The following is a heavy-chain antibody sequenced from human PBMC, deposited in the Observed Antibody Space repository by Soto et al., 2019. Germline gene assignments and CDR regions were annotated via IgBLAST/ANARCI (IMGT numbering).Heavy chain of an antibody. D-gene: IGHD5-12*01. V-gene: IGHV3-33*01. Sequence: QSGGSLRLSCAASGFTLSSNGMHWVRQAPGKGLEWVAFIWYDGSDKYYADSVKGRFTISRDNSKNTLYLQMNSLRAEDTAVYYCARDRHSGYPGVNYGMDVWGQGTTGTVSS. CDR3: ARDRHSGYPGVNYGMDV. CDR2: IWYDGSDK. CDR1: GFTLSSNG. J-gene: IGHJ6*02.